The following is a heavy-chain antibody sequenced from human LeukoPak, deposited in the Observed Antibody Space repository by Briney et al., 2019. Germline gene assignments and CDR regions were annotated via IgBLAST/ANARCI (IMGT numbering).Heavy chain of an antibody. D-gene: IGHD3-16*02. V-gene: IGHV3-48*04. CDR1: GFTFCSYS. CDR2: ISSSSSTI. CDR3: ARWDYVWGNYRHGYDY. J-gene: IGHJ4*02. Sequence: GGSLRLSCAASGFTFCSYSMNWVRQAPGKGLEWVSYISSSSSTIYYADSVKGRFTISRDNAKNTLYLQMNSLRTEDTAVYYCARWDYVWGNYRHGYDYWGQGTLVTVSS.